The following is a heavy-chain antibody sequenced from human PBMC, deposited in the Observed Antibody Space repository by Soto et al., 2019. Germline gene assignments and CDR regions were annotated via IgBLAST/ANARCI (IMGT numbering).Heavy chain of an antibody. J-gene: IGHJ3*02. Sequence: EVQLVESGGDLVQPGGSLRLSCAASGFSFGSSWMTWVRQAPGKGLEWVANIKKDGSKINYLDSVRGRFTVSRDNAKNSVYLEMNSRRGEDTALYCCARDVSAGSSSLYLDAFDIWGQGTMVTVSS. CDR3: ARDVSAGSSSLYLDAFDI. CDR2: IKKDGSKI. CDR1: GFSFGSSW. D-gene: IGHD6-13*01. V-gene: IGHV3-7*05.